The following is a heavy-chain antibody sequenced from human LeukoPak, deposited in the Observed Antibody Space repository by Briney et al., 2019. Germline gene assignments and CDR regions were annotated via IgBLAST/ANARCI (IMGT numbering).Heavy chain of an antibody. CDR1: GGSISSGGYS. CDR3: ARGLRDPRGRLDY. J-gene: IGHJ4*02. CDR2: IYCSGST. V-gene: IGHV4-30-4*07. Sequence: SETLSLTCAVSGGSISSGGYSWSWIRQPPGKGLEWIGYIYCSGSTYYNPSLKSRVTISVDTSKNQFSLKLSSVTAADTAVYYCARGLRDPRGRLDYWGQGTLVTVSS. D-gene: IGHD3-10*01.